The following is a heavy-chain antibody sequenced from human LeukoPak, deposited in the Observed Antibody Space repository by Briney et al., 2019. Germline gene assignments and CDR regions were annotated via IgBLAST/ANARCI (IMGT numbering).Heavy chain of an antibody. D-gene: IGHD3-22*01. CDR2: IYISGST. CDR1: GGSISNGNYY. J-gene: IGHJ4*02. Sequence: PSETLSLTCTVSGGSISNGNYYWNWIRQPAGKGLEWIGRIYISGSTYYNPSLKSRVTISVDTSKNQFSLKLSSVTAADTAVYYCARQVGDLLIVVVTYFDYWGQGTLVTVSS. V-gene: IGHV4-61*02. CDR3: ARQVGDLLIVVVTYFDY.